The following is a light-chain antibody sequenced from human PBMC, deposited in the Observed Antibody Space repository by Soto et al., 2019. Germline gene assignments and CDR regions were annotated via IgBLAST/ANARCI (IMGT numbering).Light chain of an antibody. CDR1: QSISNY. V-gene: IGKV1-39*01. CDR2: AAS. J-gene: IGKJ5*01. Sequence: DIQMTQSPFSLSAPVGDRVTITCRASQSISNYLNWYQQKQGKAPKLLIYAASTLQSGVPSRFSGSGSGTDFTLTISSLQPEDSATYYCQQSYGTPIIFGQGTRLDIK. CDR3: QQSYGTPII.